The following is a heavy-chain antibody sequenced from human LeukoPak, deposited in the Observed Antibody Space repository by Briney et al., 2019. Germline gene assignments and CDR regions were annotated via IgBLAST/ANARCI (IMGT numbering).Heavy chain of an antibody. CDR2: ISYDGSNK. J-gene: IGHJ6*02. CDR1: GFTFSSYA. D-gene: IGHD3-10*01. Sequence: GGSLRLSCAASGFTFSSYAMHWVRQAPGKGLEWVAVISYDGSNKYYADSVKGRFTISRDNSKNTLYLQMNSLRAEDTAVYYCAREPYGSGSYYLYYYYGMDVWGQGTTVTVSS. V-gene: IGHV3-30-3*01. CDR3: AREPYGSGSYYLYYYYGMDV.